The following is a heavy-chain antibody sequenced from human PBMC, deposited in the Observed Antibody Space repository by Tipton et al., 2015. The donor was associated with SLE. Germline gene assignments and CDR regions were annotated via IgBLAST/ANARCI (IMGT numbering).Heavy chain of an antibody. CDR2: IYTSGYT. CDR3: AKSDSGYRGYGLFDN. V-gene: IGHV4-61*02. CDR1: GGSTNSGSYY. D-gene: IGHD5-12*01. J-gene: IGHJ4*02. Sequence: TLSLTCTVSGGSTNSGSYYWSWIRQPAGKGLEWIGRIYTSGYTNYNPSLKSRVTLSVDTSKNQFSLQLSSVTAADTAVYLCAKSDSGYRGYGLFDNWGQGTLVTVSS.